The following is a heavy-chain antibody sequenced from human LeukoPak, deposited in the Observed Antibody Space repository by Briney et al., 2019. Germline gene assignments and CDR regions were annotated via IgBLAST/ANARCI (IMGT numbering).Heavy chain of an antibody. J-gene: IGHJ4*02. CDR2: ISGSGGST. Sequence: GGSLRLSCAASGFTFSSYSMNWVRQAPGKGLEWVSAISGSGGSTYYADSVKGRFTISRDNSKNTLYLQMNSLRAEDTAVYYCAKRRFGELLYFDYWGQGTLVTVSS. CDR3: AKRRFGELLYFDY. CDR1: GFTFSSYS. V-gene: IGHV3-23*01. D-gene: IGHD3-10*01.